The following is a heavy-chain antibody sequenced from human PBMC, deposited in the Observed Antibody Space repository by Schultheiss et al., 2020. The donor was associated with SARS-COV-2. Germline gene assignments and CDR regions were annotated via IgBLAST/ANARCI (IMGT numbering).Heavy chain of an antibody. Sequence: GGSLRLSCAASGFTFSSYGMHWVRQAPGKGLEWVALISYSGSNKYYADSVKGRFTISRDNSKNTLYLQMNSLRAEDTAVYYCAKDREGRDRSSDIGYWGQGTLVTVSS. CDR1: GFTFSSYG. D-gene: IGHD6-6*01. CDR2: ISYSGSNK. J-gene: IGHJ4*02. CDR3: AKDREGRDRSSDIGY. V-gene: IGHV3-30*18.